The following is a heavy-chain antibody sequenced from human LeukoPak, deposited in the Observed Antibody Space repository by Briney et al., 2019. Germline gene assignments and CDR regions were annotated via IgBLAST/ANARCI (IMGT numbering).Heavy chain of an antibody. Sequence: GASVKVSCKASGYTFTGYNIHRVRQAPGQGLEWMGWINPNSGGTNYAQKFQGRVTMTRDTSISTAYMELSRLRSDDTAVYYCARDDAEYSSRAGGYYYYMDVWGKGTTVTISS. V-gene: IGHV1-2*02. J-gene: IGHJ6*03. D-gene: IGHD6-6*01. CDR2: INPNSGGT. CDR3: ARDDAEYSSRAGGYYYYMDV. CDR1: GYTFTGYN.